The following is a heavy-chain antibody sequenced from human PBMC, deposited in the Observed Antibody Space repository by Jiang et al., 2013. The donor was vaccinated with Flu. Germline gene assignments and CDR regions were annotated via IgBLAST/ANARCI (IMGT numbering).Heavy chain of an antibody. V-gene: IGHV1-69*04. D-gene: IGHD3-3*01. CDR1: GGTFSSYA. J-gene: IGHJ5*02. Sequence: EVKKPGSSVKVSCRASGGTFSSYAISWVRQAPGQGLEWMGRIIPILGIANYAQKFQGRVTITADKSTSTAYMELSSLRSEDTAVYYCARDPESGYYSDNWFDPWGQGTLVTVSS. CDR2: IIPILGIA. CDR3: ARDPESGYYSDNWFDP.